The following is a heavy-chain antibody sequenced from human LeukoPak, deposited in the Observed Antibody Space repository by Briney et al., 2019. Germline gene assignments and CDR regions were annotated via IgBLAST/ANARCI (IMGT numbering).Heavy chain of an antibody. J-gene: IGHJ5*02. D-gene: IGHD3-22*01. CDR1: GYTFTSYD. CDR2: MNPNSGNT. V-gene: IGHV1-8*01. Sequence: ASVKVSCKASGYTFTSYDINWVRQATGQGLEWMGWMNPNSGNTGYAQKFQGRVTMTRNTSISTAYMELSSLRSEDTAVYYCASLYWDCTGYCDPWGQGTLVTVSS. CDR3: ASLYWDCTGYCDP.